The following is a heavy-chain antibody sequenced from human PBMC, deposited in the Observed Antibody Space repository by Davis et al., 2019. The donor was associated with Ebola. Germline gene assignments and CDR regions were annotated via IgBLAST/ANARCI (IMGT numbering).Heavy chain of an antibody. J-gene: IGHJ5*02. CDR2: INHSGST. Sequence: MPSETLSLTCAVYGGSFSGYYWSWIRQPPGKGLEWIGEINHSGSTNYNPSLKSRVTISVDTSKNQFSLKLNSVTAADTAVYYCARDRRNNWFDPWGQGTLVTVSS. CDR3: ARDRRNNWFDP. V-gene: IGHV4-34*01. CDR1: GGSFSGYY.